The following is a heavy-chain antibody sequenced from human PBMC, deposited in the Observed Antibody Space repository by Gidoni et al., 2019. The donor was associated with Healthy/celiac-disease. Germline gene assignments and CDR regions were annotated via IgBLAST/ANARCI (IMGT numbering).Heavy chain of an antibody. Sequence: QVQLVASGGGVVQPGRSLRLSCAASGFTFSSYAMQWVRQAPGKGLEWVAVISYDGSNKYYADSVKGRFTISRDNSKNTLYLQMNSLRAEDTAVYYCAREGRNIVALDYWGQGTLVTVSS. D-gene: IGHD5-12*01. J-gene: IGHJ4*02. CDR2: ISYDGSNK. CDR1: GFTFSSYA. V-gene: IGHV3-30-3*01. CDR3: AREGRNIVALDY.